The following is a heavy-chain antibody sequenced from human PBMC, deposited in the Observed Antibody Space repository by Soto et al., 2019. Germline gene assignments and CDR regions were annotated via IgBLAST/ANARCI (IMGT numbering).Heavy chain of an antibody. J-gene: IGHJ6*03. CDR1: GYTFTSYA. D-gene: IGHD3-9*01. Sequence: ASVKVSCKASGYTFTSYAMHWVRQAPGQRLEWMGWINAGNGNTKYSQKFQGRVTITRDTSASTAYMELSSLRSEDTAVYYCARDFHTYYDILTGLGRYYYMDVWGKGTTVTVS. V-gene: IGHV1-3*01. CDR3: ARDFHTYYDILTGLGRYYYMDV. CDR2: INAGNGNT.